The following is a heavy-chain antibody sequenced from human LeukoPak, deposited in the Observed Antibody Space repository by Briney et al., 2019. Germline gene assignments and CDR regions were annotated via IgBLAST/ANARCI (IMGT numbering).Heavy chain of an antibody. CDR2: IIPILGIA. Sequence: ASVKVSCKASGGTFSSYAISWVRQSPGQGLEWMGRIIPILGIANCAQKFQGRVTITADKSTSTAYMELSSLRSEDTAVYYCARDTTGVVVAATPGYYYYGMDVWGQGTTVTVSS. J-gene: IGHJ6*02. V-gene: IGHV1-69*04. D-gene: IGHD2-15*01. CDR1: GGTFSSYA. CDR3: ARDTTGVVVAATPGYYYYGMDV.